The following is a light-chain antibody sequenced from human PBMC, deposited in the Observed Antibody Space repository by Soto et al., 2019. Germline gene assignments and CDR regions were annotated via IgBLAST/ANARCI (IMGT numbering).Light chain of an antibody. J-gene: IGKJ1*01. Sequence: DIVMTQSPDSLAVALVGSATVNCKSSQSVLYSSNNKNYLAWYQQKPGQPPKLLIYWASTRESGVPDRFSGSGSGTDFTLTISSLQAQDVAVYYCQQYYSTPQTFGQGTKVDIK. V-gene: IGKV4-1*01. CDR3: QQYYSTPQT. CDR1: QSVLYSSNNKNY. CDR2: WAS.